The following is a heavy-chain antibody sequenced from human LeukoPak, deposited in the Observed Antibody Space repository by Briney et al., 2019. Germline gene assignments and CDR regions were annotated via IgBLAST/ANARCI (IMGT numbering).Heavy chain of an antibody. CDR3: TDAVAG. CDR1: GVSVCNNY. CDR2: IYTDGST. D-gene: IGHD4-23*01. Sequence: GGALRLSSAASGVSVCNNYVTSVRQPPQKGLEWVSVIYTDGSTYYADSVKGRFIISRDSSKHTLYLQMNSLRAEDTAVYYCTDAVAGWGRGTVVSVSS. J-gene: IGHJ4*02. V-gene: IGHV3-53*05.